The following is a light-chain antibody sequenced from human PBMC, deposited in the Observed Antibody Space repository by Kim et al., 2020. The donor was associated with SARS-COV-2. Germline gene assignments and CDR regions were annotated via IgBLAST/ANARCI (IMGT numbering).Light chain of an antibody. CDR3: QQYDDLPHI. CDR2: DTL. V-gene: IGKV1-33*01. CDR1: EDISNQ. Sequence: ASVGDRVTLSCQASEDISNQLNWYQQKPGKAPKLLIYDTLNLESGVPSRFSGSGSGTNFTLTISRLQPEDFATYYCQQYDDLPHIFGGGTKVDIK. J-gene: IGKJ4*01.